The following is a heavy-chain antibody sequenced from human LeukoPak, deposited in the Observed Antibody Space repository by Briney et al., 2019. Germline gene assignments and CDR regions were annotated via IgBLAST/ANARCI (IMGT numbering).Heavy chain of an antibody. J-gene: IGHJ4*02. V-gene: IGHV3-53*01. Sequence: PGGSLRLSCAASGFTVSSNYMSWVRQAPGKGLEWVSVIYSGGSTYYADSVKGRFTISRDNSKNTLYLQMNSLRAEDTAVYYCAKGPREKGFRRGYSYDYMETGVDYWGQGTLVTVSS. CDR1: GFTVSSNY. CDR2: IYSGGST. CDR3: AKGPREKGFRRGYSYDYMETGVDY. D-gene: IGHD5-18*01.